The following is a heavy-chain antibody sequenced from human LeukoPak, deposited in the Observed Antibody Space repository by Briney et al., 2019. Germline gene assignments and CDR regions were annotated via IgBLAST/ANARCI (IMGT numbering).Heavy chain of an antibody. Sequence: GGSLRLSCAASGFTFTSYAMSWVRQAPGEGLEWVSAISGSGGSTYYADSVKGRFTISRDNSKNTLYLQMNSLRAKDTAVYYCAKGRYYYDSSDAFDIWGQGTMVTVSS. J-gene: IGHJ3*02. CDR1: GFTFTSYA. CDR3: AKGRYYYDSSDAFDI. V-gene: IGHV3-23*01. D-gene: IGHD3-22*01. CDR2: ISGSGGST.